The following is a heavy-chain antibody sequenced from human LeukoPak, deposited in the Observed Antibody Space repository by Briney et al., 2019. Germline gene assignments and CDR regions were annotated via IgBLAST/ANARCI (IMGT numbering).Heavy chain of an antibody. V-gene: IGHV3-30*02. CDR2: IRYDGSNK. J-gene: IGHJ4*02. Sequence: GRSLRLSCAASGFTFGSYAMHWVRQAPGKGLEWVAFIRYDGSNKYYADSVKGRFTISRDNSKNTLYLQMNSLRAEDTAVYYCAKASLSRSWELRYWGQGTLVTVSS. D-gene: IGHD1-26*01. CDR3: AKASLSRSWELRY. CDR1: GFTFGSYA.